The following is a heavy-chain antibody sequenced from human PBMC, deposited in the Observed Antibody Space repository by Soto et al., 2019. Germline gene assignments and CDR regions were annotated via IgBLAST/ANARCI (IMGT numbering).Heavy chain of an antibody. Sequence: QVQLVQSGAEVKKPGASVKVSCKAPGYTFTSYDINWVRQATGQGREWKGWMNPNSGNTGYAQRFQGRVTMTRNTSMSTAYMELSSLRSEDTAVYYCARTLYGDNVDYWGQGTLVTVSS. V-gene: IGHV1-8*01. D-gene: IGHD4-17*01. CDR2: MNPNSGNT. CDR3: ARTLYGDNVDY. CDR1: GYTFTSYD. J-gene: IGHJ4*02.